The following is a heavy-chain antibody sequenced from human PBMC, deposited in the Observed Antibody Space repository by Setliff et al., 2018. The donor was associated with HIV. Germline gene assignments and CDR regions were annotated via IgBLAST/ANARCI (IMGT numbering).Heavy chain of an antibody. CDR1: GGALSAYY. CDR3: ARDQRLPGVQPPYWYFDL. D-gene: IGHD6-25*01. V-gene: IGHV4-34*01. CDR2: ISHSGST. J-gene: IGHJ2*01. Sequence: KTSETLSLTCAVYGGALSAYYWSWIRQSPGKGLEWIGEISHSGSTKYNPPLRSRVTISVDTYKNQFYLKLTPVTAADTGVYYCARDQRLPGVQPPYWYFDLWGRGTLVTVSS.